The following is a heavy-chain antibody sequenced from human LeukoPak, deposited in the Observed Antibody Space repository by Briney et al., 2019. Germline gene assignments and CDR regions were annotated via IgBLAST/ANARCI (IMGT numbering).Heavy chain of an antibody. Sequence: ALVKVSCKASGYTFTNYAMHWVRQAPGQRPEWMGWINPDNGNTKYSQKFQGRITITRDTSATTAYMELSSLRSEDTAVYYCARGPAPPYPQYDYVWGSYRSDQYYFDYWGQGTLVTVSS. D-gene: IGHD3-16*02. V-gene: IGHV1-3*01. CDR1: GYTFTNYA. CDR3: ARGPAPPYPQYDYVWGSYRSDQYYFDY. CDR2: INPDNGNT. J-gene: IGHJ4*02.